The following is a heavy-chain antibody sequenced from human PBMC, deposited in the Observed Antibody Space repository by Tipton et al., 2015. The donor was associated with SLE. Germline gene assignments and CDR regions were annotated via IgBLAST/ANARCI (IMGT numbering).Heavy chain of an antibody. V-gene: IGHV4-59*12. CDR1: GGSINSYY. J-gene: IGHJ6*03. CDR3: AREFRIAAAGAYYYYYMDV. Sequence: GLVKPSETLSLTCTVSGGSINSYYWSWIRQPPGMGLEWIGFAFYSGSTNYNPSLKSRVTISVDTSKNQFSLKLSSVTAADTAVYYCAREFRIAAAGAYYYYYMDVWGKGTTVTVSS. D-gene: IGHD6-13*01. CDR2: AFYSGST.